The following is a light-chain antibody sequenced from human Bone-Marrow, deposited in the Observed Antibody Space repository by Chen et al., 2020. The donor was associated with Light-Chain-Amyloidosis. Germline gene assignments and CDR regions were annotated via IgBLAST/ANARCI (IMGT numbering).Light chain of an antibody. CDR3: SSYTITNTLV. V-gene: IGLV2-14*01. J-gene: IGLJ1*01. CDR2: EVT. Sequence: QSALTQPASVSGSPGQSITISCTGTSSDVGGDNHVSWYQQHPDKAPKLMIYEVTNRPSWVPDRCAGSKSDNTASLTISGRQTEDEAEYFCSSYTITNTLVFGSGTRVTVL. CDR1: SSDVGGDNH.